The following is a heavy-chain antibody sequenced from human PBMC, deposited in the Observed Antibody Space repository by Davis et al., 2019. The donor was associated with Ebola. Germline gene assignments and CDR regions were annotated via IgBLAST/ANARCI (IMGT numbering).Heavy chain of an antibody. V-gene: IGHV3-7*01. J-gene: IGHJ6*02. D-gene: IGHD5-12*01. CDR3: ARDPMVTIRYGMDV. Sequence: GESLKISCAASGFTFSSFAMSWVRQAPGKGLEWVANIKQDGSEKYYVDSVKGRFTIPRDNAKNSLYLQMNSLRAEDTAVYYCARDPMVTIRYGMDVWGQGTTVTVSS. CDR2: IKQDGSEK. CDR1: GFTFSSFA.